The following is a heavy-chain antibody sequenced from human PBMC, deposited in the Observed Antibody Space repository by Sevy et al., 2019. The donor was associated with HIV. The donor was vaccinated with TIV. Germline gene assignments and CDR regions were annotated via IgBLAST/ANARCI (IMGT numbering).Heavy chain of an antibody. V-gene: IGHV1-24*01. CDR2: FDPEDEET. J-gene: IGHJ4*02. Sequence: ASVKVSCKVSGYTLSELSMHWVRLAPGKGLEWMGSFDPEDEETTYAQKFQGRVTMTEDTSTDTANMELSSLRSEDTAVYYCATTKDYYDSSGSPFDYWGQGTLVTVSS. CDR3: ATTKDYYDSSGSPFDY. CDR1: GYTLSELS. D-gene: IGHD3-22*01.